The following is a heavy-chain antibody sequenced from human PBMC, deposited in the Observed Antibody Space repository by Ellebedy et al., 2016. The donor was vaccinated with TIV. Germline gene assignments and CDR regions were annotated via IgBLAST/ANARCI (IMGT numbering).Heavy chain of an antibody. D-gene: IGHD6-19*01. CDR3: AKDISSGWVDYYYGMDV. CDR2: ISWNSGSI. CDR1: GFTFDDYA. J-gene: IGHJ6*02. V-gene: IGHV3-9*01. Sequence: GGSLRLSXAASGFTFDDYAMHWVRQAPGKGLEWVSGISWNSGSIGYADSVKGRFTISRDNAKNSLYLQMNSLRAEDTALYYCAKDISSGWVDYYYGMDVWGQGTTVTVSS.